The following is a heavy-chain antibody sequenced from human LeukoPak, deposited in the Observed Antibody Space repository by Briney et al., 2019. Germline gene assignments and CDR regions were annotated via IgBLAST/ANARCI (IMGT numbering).Heavy chain of an antibody. D-gene: IGHD3-22*01. CDR2: IKQDGSEK. CDR3: ARDFFTGYDSSGYYYPSDY. CDR1: GFTFSSYW. Sequence: PGGSLRLSCAPSGFTFSSYWMSWVRQAPGKGLQWVANIKQDGSEKYYVDSVKGRFTISRDNAKNSLYLQMNSLRAEDTAVYYCARDFFTGYDSSGYYYPSDYWGQGTLVTVSS. J-gene: IGHJ4*02. V-gene: IGHV3-7*01.